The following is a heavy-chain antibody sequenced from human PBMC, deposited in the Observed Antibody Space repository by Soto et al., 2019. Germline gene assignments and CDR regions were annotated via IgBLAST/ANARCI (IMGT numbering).Heavy chain of an antibody. CDR3: AREGGAVVVSADVDYQAQAYYYYYMDV. J-gene: IGHJ6*03. CDR2: ISAYNGNT. Sequence: QVQLVQSGAEVKKPGASVKVSCKASGYSFTSYGISWLRQAPGQGLEWMGWISAYNGNTNYAHKLQGRVTMTTDTSTSTAYMELRSLRSDDTAVYYCAREGGAVVVSADVDYQAQAYYYYYMDVWGKGTTVTVSS. D-gene: IGHD2-2*01. V-gene: IGHV1-18*01. CDR1: GYSFTSYG.